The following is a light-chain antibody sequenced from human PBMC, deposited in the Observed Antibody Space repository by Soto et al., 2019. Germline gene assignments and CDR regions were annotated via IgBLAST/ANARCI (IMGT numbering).Light chain of an antibody. CDR3: CSYAGGTTVV. CDR1: SSDIGSYNL. V-gene: IGLV2-23*01. J-gene: IGLJ2*01. CDR2: EGS. Sequence: QSVLTQPASVSGSPGQSLTISCTGTSSDIGSYNLVSWYQQHPGKAPKLLLYEGSKRPSGVSNRFSGSKSGNTASLTISGLQAEDEADYHCCSYAGGTTVVFGGGTQLTVL.